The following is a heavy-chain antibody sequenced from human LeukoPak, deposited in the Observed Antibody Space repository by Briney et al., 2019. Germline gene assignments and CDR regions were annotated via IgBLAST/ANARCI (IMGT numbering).Heavy chain of an antibody. J-gene: IGHJ6*03. CDR1: GYTFTSYA. D-gene: IGHD3-3*01. CDR2: INPNSGGT. CDR3: ARDQNVLRFLECLPSGYYYYMDV. V-gene: IGHV1-2*02. Sequence: ASVKVSCKASGYTFTSYAMNWVRQAPGQGLEWMGWINPNSGGTNYAQKFQGRVTMTRDTSISTAYMELSRLRSDDTAVYYCARDQNVLRFLECLPSGYYYYMDVWGKGTTVTVSS.